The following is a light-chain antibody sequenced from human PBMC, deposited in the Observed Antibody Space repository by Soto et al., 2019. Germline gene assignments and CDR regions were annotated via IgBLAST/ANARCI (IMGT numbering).Light chain of an antibody. CDR3: QHYDNLPLT. Sequence: IQMTQSPSSLSASVGDRVTIACQASQNISNYLNWYQYKPGKAPKVLIFDAASLETGVPSRFSGSGYGTDFSLTINSLQPEDVATYYCQHYDNLPLTFGGGTKV. V-gene: IGKV1-33*01. CDR2: DAA. J-gene: IGKJ4*01. CDR1: QNISNY.